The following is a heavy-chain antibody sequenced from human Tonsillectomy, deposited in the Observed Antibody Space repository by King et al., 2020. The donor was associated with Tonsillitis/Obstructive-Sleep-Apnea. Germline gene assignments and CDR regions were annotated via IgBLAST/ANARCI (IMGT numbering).Heavy chain of an antibody. CDR3: AKGAAATRYNGFDP. V-gene: IGHV3-9*01. J-gene: IGHJ5*02. Sequence: VQLVESGGGLVQPGRSLRLSCAASGFTFDDYAMHWVRQAPGKGLEWVSGISWDSGSIAYADSVKGRFTISRDNARNSLYLQMNSLRPEDTALYYCAKGAAATRYNGFDPWGQGTLVTVSS. CDR1: GFTFDDYA. D-gene: IGHD6-13*01. CDR2: ISWDSGSI.